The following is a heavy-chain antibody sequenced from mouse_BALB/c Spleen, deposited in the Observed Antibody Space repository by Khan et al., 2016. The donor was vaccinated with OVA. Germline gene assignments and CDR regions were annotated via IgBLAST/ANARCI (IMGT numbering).Heavy chain of an antibody. V-gene: IGHV1-4*01. CDR1: GYTFTSNT. J-gene: IGHJ4*01. CDR2: INPRTGYT. CDR3: ASRTTGYTLAS. D-gene: IGHD2-14*01. Sequence: QIQLVQSGAELARPGASVMMSCKTSGYTFTSNTMHWVKQRPGQGLEWIGYINPRTGYTNYIQHFKDKATLTANKSSNTAYMQLSSLTSEDSALYYCASRTTGYTLASWGQGTSVTVSS.